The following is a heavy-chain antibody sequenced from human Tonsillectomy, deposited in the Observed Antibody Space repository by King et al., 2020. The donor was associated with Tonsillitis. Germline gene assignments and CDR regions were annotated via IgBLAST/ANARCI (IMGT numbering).Heavy chain of an antibody. CDR1: GFTFSSYG. Sequence: QLVQSGGGVVQPGRSLRLSCAASGFTFSSYGMHWVRQAPGKGLEWVAVISYDGSNKYYADSVKGRFPISRDNSKNTLYLQMNSLRAEDTAVYYCARSRGGATHDAFDIWGQGTMVTVSS. D-gene: IGHD1-26*01. J-gene: IGHJ3*02. CDR2: ISYDGSNK. V-gene: IGHV3-33*05. CDR3: ARSRGGATHDAFDI.